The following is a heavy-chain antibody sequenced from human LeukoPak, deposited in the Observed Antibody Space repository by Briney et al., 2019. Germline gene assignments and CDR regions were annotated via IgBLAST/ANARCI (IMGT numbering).Heavy chain of an antibody. V-gene: IGHV3-11*01. D-gene: IGHD2-21*02. Sequence: GGSLRLSCAASGFTFSDYYMSWIRQAPGKGLEWVSYISSSGSTIYYADSVKGRFTISRDNAKNSLYLQMNSLRAEDTAVYYCARDVVVTDIPGIDDYWGQGTLVTVSS. CDR2: ISSSGSTI. J-gene: IGHJ4*02. CDR1: GFTFSDYY. CDR3: ARDVVVTDIPGIDDY.